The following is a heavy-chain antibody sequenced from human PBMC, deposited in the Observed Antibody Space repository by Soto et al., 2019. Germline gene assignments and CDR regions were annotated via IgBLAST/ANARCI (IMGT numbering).Heavy chain of an antibody. V-gene: IGHV3-23*01. Sequence: EVQLLESGGGLVQPGGSLKLSCAVSGFTFSIYAMCWVRQAPGKGLEWVSGINDDGDRTYYPDSVKGRFTISRDNSKNTLDLEMNSLRTEDTAVYYCAREEWTNRRPYLYSGMDVWGQGTKVTVPS. D-gene: IGHD3-3*01. J-gene: IGHJ6*02. CDR2: INDDGDRT. CDR1: GFTFSIYA. CDR3: AREEWTNRRPYLYSGMDV.